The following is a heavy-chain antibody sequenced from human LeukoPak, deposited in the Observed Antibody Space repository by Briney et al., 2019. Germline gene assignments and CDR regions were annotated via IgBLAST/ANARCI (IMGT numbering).Heavy chain of an antibody. J-gene: IGHJ4*02. CDR3: ARQGLRGSYSTYYFDY. V-gene: IGHV4-61*02. CDR1: GGSISSGSYY. D-gene: IGHD1-26*01. CDR2: IYTSGST. Sequence: SETLSLTCTVSGGSISSGSYYWSWIRQPAGKGLEWIGRIYTSGSTNYNPSLKSRVTISVDTSKNQFSLKLSSVTAADTAVYYCARQGLRGSYSTYYFDYWGQGTLVTVSS.